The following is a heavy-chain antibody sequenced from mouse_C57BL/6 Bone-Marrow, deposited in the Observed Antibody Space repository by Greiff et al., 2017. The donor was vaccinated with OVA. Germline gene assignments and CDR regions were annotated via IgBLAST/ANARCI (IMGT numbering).Heavy chain of an antibody. J-gene: IGHJ2*01. CDR3: ARDRGITTVVEYYFDY. CDR2: ISDGGSYT. Sequence: EVQRVESGGGLVKPGGSLKLSCAASGFTFSSYAMSWVRQTPEKRLEWVATISDGGSYTYYPDNVKGRFTISRDNAKNNLYLQMSHLKSEDTAMYYCARDRGITTVVEYYFDYWGQGTTLTVSS. CDR1: GFTFSSYA. D-gene: IGHD1-1*01. V-gene: IGHV5-4*01.